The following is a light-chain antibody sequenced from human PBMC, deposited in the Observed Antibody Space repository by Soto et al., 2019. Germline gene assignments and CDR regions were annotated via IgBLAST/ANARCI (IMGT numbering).Light chain of an antibody. CDR3: QHYNTYPWT. CDR1: QSISSW. Sequence: DIQMTQSPSTLSASVGDRVTITCRASQSISSWLAWYQQKPGKGPKLLIYKASHLESGVPSRFSGSGSGTEFTLTISSLQPGVFATYYCQHYNTYPWTFGHGTKVDIK. J-gene: IGKJ1*01. V-gene: IGKV1-5*03. CDR2: KAS.